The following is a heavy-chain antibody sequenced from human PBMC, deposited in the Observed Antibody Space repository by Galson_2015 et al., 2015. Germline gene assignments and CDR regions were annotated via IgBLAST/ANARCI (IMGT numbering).Heavy chain of an antibody. V-gene: IGHV1-46*01. CDR2: INPSGGST. J-gene: IGHJ4*02. D-gene: IGHD4-23*01. CDR1: GYTFTSYY. Sequence: SVKVSCKASGYTFTSYYMHWVRQAPGQGLEWMGIINPSGGSTSYAQKFQGRVTMTRDTSTSTVYMELSSLRSEDTAVYYCARDPGGYGGNSGGFDYWGQGTLVTVSS. CDR3: ARDPGGYGGNSGGFDY.